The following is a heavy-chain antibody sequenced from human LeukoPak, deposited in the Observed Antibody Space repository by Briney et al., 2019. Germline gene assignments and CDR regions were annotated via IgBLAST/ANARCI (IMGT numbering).Heavy chain of an antibody. CDR1: GFTFSSYS. Sequence: GGSLRLSCAASGFTFSSYSMNWVRQAPGKGLEWVSSISSSSSYIYYADSVKGRFTISRDNAKNSLYLQMNSLRAEDTAVYYCARLDRAAAGKRDYWGQGTLVTVSS. V-gene: IGHV3-21*01. D-gene: IGHD6-13*01. CDR3: ARLDRAAAGKRDY. J-gene: IGHJ4*02. CDR2: ISSSSSYI.